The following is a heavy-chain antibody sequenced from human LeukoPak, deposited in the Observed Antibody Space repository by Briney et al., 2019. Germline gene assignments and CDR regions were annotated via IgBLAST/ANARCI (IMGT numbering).Heavy chain of an antibody. CDR1: GGSFSGYY. J-gene: IGHJ6*03. V-gene: IGHV4-34*01. CDR2: INHSGST. CDR3: ARLFRSSYYYYYYMDV. Sequence: SETLSLTCAVYGGSFSGYYWSRIRQPPGKGLEWIGEINHSGSTNYNPSLKSRVTISVDTSKNQFSLKLSSVTAADTAVYYCARLFRSSYYYYYYMDVWGKGTTVTVSS.